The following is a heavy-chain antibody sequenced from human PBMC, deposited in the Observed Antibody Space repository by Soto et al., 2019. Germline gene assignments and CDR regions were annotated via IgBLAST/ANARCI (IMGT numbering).Heavy chain of an antibody. J-gene: IGHJ6*02. Sequence: EVQLVESGGGLVQPGFTFSSYWMSWVRQAQVKGLEWVVNIKQDGSEKNYVDFVKGRFTISRDNAKNSLYLQMNSLRAEDTAVYYCARIASAGRGWDVWGQGTTVVVSS. CDR1: FTFSSYW. V-gene: IGHV3-7*01. D-gene: IGHD6-13*01. CDR2: IKQDGSEK. CDR3: ARIASAGRGWDV.